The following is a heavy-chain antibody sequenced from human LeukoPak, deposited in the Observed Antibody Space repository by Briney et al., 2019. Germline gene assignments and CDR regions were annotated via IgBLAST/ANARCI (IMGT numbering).Heavy chain of an antibody. CDR1: GFTFSSYW. D-gene: IGHD2-21*01. CDR2: ISGSGGST. J-gene: IGHJ6*01. V-gene: IGHV3-23*01. Sequence: PGGSLRLSCAASGFTFSSYWMSWVRQAPGKGLEWVSAISGSGGSTYYADSVKGRFTISRDNSKNTLYLQMNSLRVEDTAVYYCARAQTARLIGWGKGTTITVSS. CDR3: ARAQTARLIG.